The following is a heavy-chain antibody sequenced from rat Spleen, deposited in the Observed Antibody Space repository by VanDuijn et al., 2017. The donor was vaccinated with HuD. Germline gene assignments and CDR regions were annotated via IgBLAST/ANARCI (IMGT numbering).Heavy chain of an antibody. Sequence: EVQLVESGGGLVQPGRSMKLSCAASGFTFSDYYMAWVRQAPKKGLEWVASISYEGSSTYYGDSVKGRFTISRDKEKVTLFLQMDCLRSEDTATSYCATDYFGGYVLDAWGQGTSVTVSS. V-gene: IGHV5-22*01. J-gene: IGHJ4*01. CDR2: ISYEGSST. CDR3: ATDYFGGYVLDA. CDR1: GFTFSDYY. D-gene: IGHD1-11*01.